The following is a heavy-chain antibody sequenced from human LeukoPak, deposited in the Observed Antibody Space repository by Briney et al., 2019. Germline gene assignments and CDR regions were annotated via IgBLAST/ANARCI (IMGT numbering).Heavy chain of an antibody. J-gene: IGHJ4*02. D-gene: IGHD3-9*01. CDR2: ISGSGGST. Sequence: PGGSLRLSCAASGFTFSSYAMSWVRQAPGKGLEWVSAISGSGGSTYYADSVKGRFTISRDNSKSTLYLQMNSLRAEDTAVYYCAKDPHYFDWLFRWGQGTLVTVSS. CDR1: GFTFSSYA. CDR3: AKDPHYFDWLFR. V-gene: IGHV3-23*01.